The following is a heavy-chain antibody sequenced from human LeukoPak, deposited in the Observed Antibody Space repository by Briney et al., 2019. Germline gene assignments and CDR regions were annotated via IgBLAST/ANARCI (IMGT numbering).Heavy chain of an antibody. Sequence: SQTLSLTCAVSGGSISSGGYSWSWIRQPPGKGLEWIGYIYHSGSTYYNPSLKSRVTISVDRSKNQFSLKLSSVTAADTAVYYCARAGGTTVTNWYFDLWGRGTLVTVSS. CDR2: IYHSGST. D-gene: IGHD4-17*01. CDR3: ARAGGTTVTNWYFDL. J-gene: IGHJ2*01. CDR1: GGSISSGGYS. V-gene: IGHV4-30-2*01.